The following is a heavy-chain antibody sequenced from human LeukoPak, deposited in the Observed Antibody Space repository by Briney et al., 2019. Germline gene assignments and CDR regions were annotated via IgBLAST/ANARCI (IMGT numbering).Heavy chain of an antibody. J-gene: IGHJ4*02. D-gene: IGHD4-17*01. CDR1: GGSISSADYY. V-gene: IGHV4-30-4*08. CDR3: ARTSGDYAYYFDC. Sequence: SQTLSLTCTVSGGSISSADYYWSWIRQPPGKDLEWIGYIYYTGSTYYNPSLKSRVTISVDTSKNQYSLKLSSVTAADTAVYYCARTSGDYAYYFDCWGQGTLVTVSS. CDR2: IYYTGST.